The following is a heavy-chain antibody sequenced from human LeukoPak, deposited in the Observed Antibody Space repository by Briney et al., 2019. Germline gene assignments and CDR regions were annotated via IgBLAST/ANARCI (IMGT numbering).Heavy chain of an antibody. CDR3: AKVWDWGIGSY. D-gene: IGHD3/OR15-3a*01. Sequence: GGSPRLSCAASGFTFSSYAMSWVSQAPGKGLEWVSSISGSGGSTYYADSVKGRFTISRDNFKNTMYLQMNGLRAEDTAVYYCAKVWDWGIGSYWGQGTLVTVSS. CDR1: GFTFSSYA. J-gene: IGHJ4*02. CDR2: ISGSGGST. V-gene: IGHV3-23*01.